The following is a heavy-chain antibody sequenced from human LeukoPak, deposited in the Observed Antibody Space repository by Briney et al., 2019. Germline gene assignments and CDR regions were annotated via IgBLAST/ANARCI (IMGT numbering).Heavy chain of an antibody. CDR1: GYSISSGYY. CDR3: ARDRYSSSHFDY. J-gene: IGHJ4*02. Sequence: SETLSLTCTVSGYSISSGYYWGWIRQPPGKGLEWIGYIYYSGSTNYNPSLKSRVTISVDTSKNQFSLKLSSVTAADTAVYYCARDRYSSSHFDYWGQGTLVTVSS. V-gene: IGHV4-38-2*02. D-gene: IGHD6-6*01. CDR2: IYYSGST.